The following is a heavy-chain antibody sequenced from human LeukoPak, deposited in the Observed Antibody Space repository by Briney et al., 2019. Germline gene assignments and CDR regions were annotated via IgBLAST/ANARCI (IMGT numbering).Heavy chain of an antibody. V-gene: IGHV3-7*01. CDR2: INPDESHT. D-gene: IGHD6-19*01. J-gene: IGHJ4*02. Sequence: GGSLRLSCAASGFSFSTSWMAWVRQAPGKGLQWVGNINPDESHTDYIDSVKGRFTMSRDNAENSLFLQVHSLRAEDTAVYYCARVSGWATDYWGQGTLVTVSS. CDR3: ARVSGWATDY. CDR1: GFSFSTSW.